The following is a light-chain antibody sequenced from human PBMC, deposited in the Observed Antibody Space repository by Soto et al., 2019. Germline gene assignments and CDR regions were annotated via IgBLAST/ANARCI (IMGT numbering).Light chain of an antibody. CDR3: SSYTSSSTLI. CDR1: SSDVGGYNY. V-gene: IGLV2-14*01. J-gene: IGLJ2*01. CDR2: EVS. Sequence: QSVLTQPASVSGSPGQSITISCTGTSSDVGGYNYVSWYQQHPGKAPKLMIYEVSNRPSGVSHRFSGSRSDSTASLTISGLQAEDEADYYCSSYTSSSTLIFGGGTKVTVL.